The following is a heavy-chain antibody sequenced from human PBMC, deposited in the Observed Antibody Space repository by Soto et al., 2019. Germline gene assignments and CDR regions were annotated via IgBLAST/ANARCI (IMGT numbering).Heavy chain of an antibody. V-gene: IGHV3-7*01. CDR3: AREGPAYYGSGSNYYYYSYMAV. CDR1: GFTFSSYW. J-gene: IGHJ6*03. D-gene: IGHD3-10*01. CDR2: IKQDGSEK. Sequence: GGSQRLSCAASGFTFSSYWVSWVRQAPGKGLEWVANIKQDGSEKYYVDSVKGRFTISRDNAKNSLYLQMNSLRAEDTAVYYCAREGPAYYGSGSNYYYYSYMAVWGKGTTVTVSS.